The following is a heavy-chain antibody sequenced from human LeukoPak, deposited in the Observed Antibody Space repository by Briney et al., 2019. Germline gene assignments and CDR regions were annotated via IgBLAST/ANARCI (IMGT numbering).Heavy chain of an antibody. CDR2: IRSSGST. D-gene: IGHD5-24*01. Sequence: GGSLRLSCAASGFTVSSNYISWVRLAPGKGLEWVSVIRSSGSTYYAASVKGRFTISRDNSKNTLYLQMDSLRAEDTAVYYCASRRNFYNYGNFDYWGQGTLVTVSS. J-gene: IGHJ4*02. CDR3: ASRRNFYNYGNFDY. CDR1: GFTVSSNY. V-gene: IGHV3-53*01.